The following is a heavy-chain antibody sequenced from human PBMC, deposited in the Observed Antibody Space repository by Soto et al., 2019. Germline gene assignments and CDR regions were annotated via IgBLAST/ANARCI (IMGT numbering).Heavy chain of an antibody. V-gene: IGHV3-30-3*01. J-gene: IGHJ5*02. CDR2: ISYGGSNK. CDR3: VRDKGTIAAFPFDP. D-gene: IGHD6-13*01. Sequence: GSLRRSCAASVFTVSSYDMHWVRQAPGKGLEWVAVISYGGSNKYYADSVKGRFTISRDNSKNTLYLQMNSLRAEDTAVYYCVRDKGTIAAFPFDPWGQGTLVTVSS. CDR1: VFTVSSYD.